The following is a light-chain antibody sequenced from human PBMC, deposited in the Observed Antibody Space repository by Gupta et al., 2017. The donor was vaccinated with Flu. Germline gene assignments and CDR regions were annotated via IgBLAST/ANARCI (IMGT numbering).Light chain of an antibody. V-gene: IGKV3-20*01. CDR3: QQYGTSPQI. Sequence: EIALTQSQGTLSLSPRETSTLPSSAIQSVSSSYLSWYQQKPGQAPRLLIYGASSRATHIPDRLSGSASGTEFTLTISRLEPEDFAVYYCQQYGTSPQIFGQGTKLEIK. CDR2: GAS. CDR1: QSVSSSY. J-gene: IGKJ2*01.